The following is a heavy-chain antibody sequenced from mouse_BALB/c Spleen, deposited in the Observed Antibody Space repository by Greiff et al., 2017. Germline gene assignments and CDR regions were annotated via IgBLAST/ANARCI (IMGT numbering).Heavy chain of an antibody. J-gene: IGHJ1*01. V-gene: IGHV1-47*01. Sequence: QVQLKQSGAELVKPGASVKMSCKAFGYTFTTSPIDWMKQNHGKSQEWIGNFHPYNDDTKYNEKFKGKAKLTVEKSSSTVYLELSRLTSDDSAVYYCASACSSPLRYFDVWGEGTTVTVSS. CDR3: ASACSSPLRYFDV. CDR1: GYTFTTSP. CDR2: FHPYNDDT. D-gene: IGHD1-1*01.